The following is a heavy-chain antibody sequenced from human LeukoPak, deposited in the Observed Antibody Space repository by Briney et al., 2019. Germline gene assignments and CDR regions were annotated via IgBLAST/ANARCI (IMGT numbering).Heavy chain of an antibody. D-gene: IGHD1-26*01. CDR2: ISWDGGST. V-gene: IGHV3-43*01. J-gene: IGHJ6*02. CDR3: AKAGMGATLYYGMDV. CDR1: GFTFDDYT. Sequence: GGSLRLSCAASGFTFDDYTMHWVRQAPGKGLEWVSLISWDGGSTSYADSVKGRFTISRDNSKNSLYLQMNSLRTEDTTLYYCAKAGMGATLYYGMDVWGQGTTVTVSS.